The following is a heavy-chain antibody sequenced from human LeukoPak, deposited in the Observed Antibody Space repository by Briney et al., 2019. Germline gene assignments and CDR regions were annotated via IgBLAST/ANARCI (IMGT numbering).Heavy chain of an antibody. J-gene: IGHJ4*02. V-gene: IGHV3-48*02. CDR3: ARHYFRRAAPGGTDH. CDR2: INYNSSSI. D-gene: IGHD6-25*01. CDR1: GFTFSNYG. Sequence: PGGSLRLSCAASGFTFSNYGMNWVRQAQGKGLEWGSYINYNSSSIYYADSVKGRFTISRDNAKNSLYLQMNSLRDEDTAVYYCARHYFRRAAPGGTDHWGQGTLVTVSS.